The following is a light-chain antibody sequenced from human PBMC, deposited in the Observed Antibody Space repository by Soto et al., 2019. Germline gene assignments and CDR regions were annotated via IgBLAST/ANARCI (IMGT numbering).Light chain of an antibody. Sequence: EIVLTQSPLSLSVTAGEPASISCRSSQSLLHSSGYIYVAWYQQKRGQSPQLXIYLVSNRESGVPERFSGSGSGTDFTLKISRVQAEDFALYYCKQALETTLTFGQGTRLEIK. CDR2: LVS. V-gene: IGKV2-28*01. CDR1: QSLLHSSGYIY. J-gene: IGKJ5*01. CDR3: KQALETTLT.